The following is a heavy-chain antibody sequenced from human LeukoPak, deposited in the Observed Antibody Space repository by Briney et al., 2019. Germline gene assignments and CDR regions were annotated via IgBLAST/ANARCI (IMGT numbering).Heavy chain of an antibody. CDR3: ARPATKGIYYHYYMDV. CDR2: INPDSGGT. D-gene: IGHD1-26*01. Sequence: ASVKVSCKASGYTFTGYYMHWVRQAPGQGLEWMGWINPDSGGTNNAQKFQGRVTLTRDTSISTAYMELSSLRSDDTAVYYCARPATKGIYYHYYMDVWGKGTTVTVSS. CDR1: GYTFTGYY. J-gene: IGHJ6*03. V-gene: IGHV1-2*02.